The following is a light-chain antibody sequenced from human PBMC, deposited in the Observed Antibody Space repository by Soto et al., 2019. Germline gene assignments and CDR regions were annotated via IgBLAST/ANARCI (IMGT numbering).Light chain of an antibody. J-gene: IGKJ4*01. Sequence: EIVLTQSPGTLSLSPGERATLSCRASQSVSSSYLAWYQQKPGQAPRLLIYGASTRATGIPARFSGSGSGTEFTLTISSLQSEDFAVYYCQEYNNWHPMTFGGGTKV. CDR1: QSVSSSY. V-gene: IGKV3-15*01. CDR2: GAS. CDR3: QEYNNWHPMT.